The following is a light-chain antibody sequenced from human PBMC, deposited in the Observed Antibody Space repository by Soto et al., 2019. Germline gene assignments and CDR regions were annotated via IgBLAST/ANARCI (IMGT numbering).Light chain of an antibody. Sequence: EIVLTQSPATLSLSPGERATLSCRADQSVSSDLAWYQQKPGQGPRLLIYGASIRTTGIPARFSGSGSGTDFTLTINSLEAEDFAVYYCQQRNRWPYTFGLGTKLEIK. CDR1: QSVSSD. CDR2: GAS. CDR3: QQRNRWPYT. V-gene: IGKV3-11*01. J-gene: IGKJ2*01.